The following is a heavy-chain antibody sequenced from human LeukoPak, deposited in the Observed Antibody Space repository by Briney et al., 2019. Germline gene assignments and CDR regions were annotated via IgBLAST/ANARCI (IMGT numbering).Heavy chain of an antibody. CDR3: ARELRYSDWLSRRRHYYGMDV. CDR2: TYYRSKWYN. V-gene: IGHV6-1*01. D-gene: IGHD3-9*01. J-gene: IGHJ6*04. Sequence: SQTLSLTCAISGDSVSSNSAAWNWIRQSPSRGLEWLGRTYYRSKWYNDYAVSVKSRITINPDTSKNQFSLQLNSVTPEDTAVYYCARELRYSDWLSRRRHYYGMDVWGKGTTVTASS. CDR1: GDSVSSNSAA.